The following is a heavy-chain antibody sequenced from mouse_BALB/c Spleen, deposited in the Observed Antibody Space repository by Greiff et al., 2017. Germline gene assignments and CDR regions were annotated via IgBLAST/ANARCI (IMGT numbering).Heavy chain of an antibody. J-gene: IGHJ2*01. CDR3: ARDRDYNSSGLDY. D-gene: IGHD1-1*01. Sequence: VLLVESGPGLVAPSQSLSITCTVSGFSLTSYGVHWVRQPPGKGLEWLGVIWAGGSTNYNAALMSRLSISKDNSKSQVFLKMNSLQTDDTAMDYCARDRDYNSSGLDYWGQGTTLTVSS. V-gene: IGHV2-9*02. CDR2: IWAGGST. CDR1: GFSLTSYG.